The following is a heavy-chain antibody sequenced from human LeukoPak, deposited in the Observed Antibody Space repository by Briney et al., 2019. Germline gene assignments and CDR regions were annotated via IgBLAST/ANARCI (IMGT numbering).Heavy chain of an antibody. V-gene: IGHV3-23*01. CDR3: AKDGGYSYGPTFF. Sequence: PGGSLRLSCAASGFTFSSYAMSWVRQATGKGLEWVSAISGNSGSTYYADSVKGRFTISRDNSKNTLYLQMNSLRAEDTAVYYCAKDGGYSYGPTFFWGQGTLVTVSS. J-gene: IGHJ4*02. CDR2: ISGNSGST. CDR1: GFTFSSYA. D-gene: IGHD5-18*01.